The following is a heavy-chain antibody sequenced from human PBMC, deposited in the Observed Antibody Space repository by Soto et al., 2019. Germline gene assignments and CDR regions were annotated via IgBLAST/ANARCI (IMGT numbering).Heavy chain of an antibody. D-gene: IGHD3-22*01. CDR2: IYYSGRT. J-gene: IGHJ5*02. V-gene: IGHV4-39*01. CDR3: ARTYDTIGYYYNWFDP. CDR1: GDSISSHGYY. Sequence: QLQLQESGPGLAKPSETLSLICSVSGDSISSHGYYWGWIRQPPGKGLEWIVSIYYSGRTYYNPSVKSRVTIPVDTSMNWISLRLTSVTATATAVYYCARTYDTIGYYYNWFDPWGQGTLVTVS.